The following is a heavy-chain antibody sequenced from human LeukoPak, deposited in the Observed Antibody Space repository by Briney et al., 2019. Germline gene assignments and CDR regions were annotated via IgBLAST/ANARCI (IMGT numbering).Heavy chain of an antibody. CDR3: ARDRMEYCSSTSCYPYYMDV. Sequence: GGSLRLSCAASGFTFSSYSMNWVRQAPGKGLEWVSSINSNSSYIYYADSVKGRFTISRDNAKNSLYLQMNSLRAEDTAVYYCARDRMEYCSSTSCYPYYMDVWGKGTTVTVSS. CDR2: INSNSSYI. D-gene: IGHD2-2*01. CDR1: GFTFSSYS. J-gene: IGHJ6*03. V-gene: IGHV3-21*01.